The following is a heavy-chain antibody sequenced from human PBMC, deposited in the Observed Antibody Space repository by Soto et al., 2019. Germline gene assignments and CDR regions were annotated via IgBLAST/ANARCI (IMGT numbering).Heavy chain of an antibody. J-gene: IGHJ5*02. CDR3: VRMPYISSRQRHNWFDP. CDR1: GVSISSDSFY. D-gene: IGHD3-16*01. Sequence: SETLSLTCTVSGVSISSDSFYWGWIRQPPGKGLEWIGSFYYTGSTYHNPSLKSRLIVSADTSVNQFSLNLNSVTAADTAVYYCVRMPYISSRQRHNWFDPWGQGVLVTVSS. CDR2: FYYTGST. V-gene: IGHV4-39*01.